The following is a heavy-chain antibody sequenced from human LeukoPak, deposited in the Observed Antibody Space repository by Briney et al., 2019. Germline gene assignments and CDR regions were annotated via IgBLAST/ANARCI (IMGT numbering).Heavy chain of an antibody. CDR2: INKDASSR. D-gene: IGHD3-16*01. CDR1: GFTLRSNW. J-gene: IGHJ6*02. V-gene: IGHV3-74*01. Sequence: GGSLRLSGIASGFTLRSNWMHWVRHAPGKGLVWVSHINKDASSRNYADSVKGRFTISRDNAKNTLYLQMNSLRVEDTAVYYCGRGTSYAMDVWGQGTTVTVSS. CDR3: GRGTSYAMDV.